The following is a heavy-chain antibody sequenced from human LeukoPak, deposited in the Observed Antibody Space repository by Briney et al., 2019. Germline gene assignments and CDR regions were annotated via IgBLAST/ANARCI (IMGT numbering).Heavy chain of an antibody. CDR3: ARDLTRSARYDFDF. J-gene: IGHJ4*02. V-gene: IGHV3-30*03. CDR2: IASDGRDK. D-gene: IGHD6-6*01. Sequence: PGGSLRLSCVASGFTFSSYWMHWVRQAPGKGLEWATVIASDGRDKHYADSVKGRFTISRDNSKNTVYLQMDSLRTEDTAIYYCARDLTRSARYDFDFWGPGTLVTVSS. CDR1: GFTFSSYW.